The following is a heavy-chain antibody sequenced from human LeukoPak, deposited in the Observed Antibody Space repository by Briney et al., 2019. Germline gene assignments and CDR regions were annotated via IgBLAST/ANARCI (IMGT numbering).Heavy chain of an antibody. Sequence: GGSLRLSCAVSGSSVRGNYMSWVRQAPGKGLQWVSIIYSGESTHYADSVKGRFTISRNHSKNTLYLQMNRLRAEDTAVYYCAREGAYGAGSYEHWGQGTLVTVAS. V-gene: IGHV3-53*01. CDR3: AREGAYGAGSYEH. CDR2: IYSGEST. J-gene: IGHJ4*02. CDR1: GSSVRGNY. D-gene: IGHD3-10*01.